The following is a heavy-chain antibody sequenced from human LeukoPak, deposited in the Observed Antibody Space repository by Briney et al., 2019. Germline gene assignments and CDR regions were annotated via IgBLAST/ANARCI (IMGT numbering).Heavy chain of an antibody. CDR3: ARPQEEDAFDI. CDR2: MNPNSGNT. Sequence: ASVKVSCKASGYTFTSYDINWVRQATGQGLEWMGWMNPNSGNTGYAQKFQGRVTITRNTSISTAYMELSSLRSEDTAVYYCARPQEEDAFDIWGQGTMVTVSS. J-gene: IGHJ3*02. V-gene: IGHV1-8*03. CDR1: GYTFTSYD.